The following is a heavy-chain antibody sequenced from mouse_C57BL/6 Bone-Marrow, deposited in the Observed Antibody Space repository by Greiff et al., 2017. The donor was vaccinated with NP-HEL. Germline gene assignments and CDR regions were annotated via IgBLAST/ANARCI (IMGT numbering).Heavy chain of an antibody. Sequence: QVQLKESGPGLVAPSQSLSITCTVSGFSLTSYGVHWVRQPPGKGLEWLVVIWSDGSTTYNSAPKSRLSISKDNSKSQVFLKMNSLQADDTAMYDCARHWGVTTGEFAYWGQGTLVTVSA. CDR1: GFSLTSYG. D-gene: IGHD2-2*01. V-gene: IGHV2-6-1*01. CDR2: IWSDGST. CDR3: ARHWGVTTGEFAY. J-gene: IGHJ3*01.